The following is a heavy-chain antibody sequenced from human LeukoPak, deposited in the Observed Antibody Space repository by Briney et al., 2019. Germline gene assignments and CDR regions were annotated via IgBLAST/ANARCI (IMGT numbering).Heavy chain of an antibody. V-gene: IGHV3-53*01. Sequence: GGSLRLSCAASGFTVSSNYMSWVRQAPGKGLEWVSVIYSGGSTYYADSAKGRFTISRDNSKNTLYLQMNSLRAEDTAVYYCAREDGSGSDAFDIWGQGTMVTVSS. CDR3: AREDGSGSDAFDI. J-gene: IGHJ3*02. CDR2: IYSGGST. D-gene: IGHD3-10*01. CDR1: GFTVSSNY.